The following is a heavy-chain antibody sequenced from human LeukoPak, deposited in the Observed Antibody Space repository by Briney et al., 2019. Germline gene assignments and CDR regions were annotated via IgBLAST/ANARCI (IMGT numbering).Heavy chain of an antibody. V-gene: IGHV4-30-4*01. D-gene: IGHD6-19*01. CDR1: GGSFSGYY. Sequence: SETLSLTCAVYGGSFSGYYWSWIRQPPGKGLEWIGFIYYSGSTYYNPSLKSRVTISVDTSKNQFSLKLSSVTAADTAVYYCARERRVAVAGTHIDYWGQGTLVTVSS. CDR2: IYYSGST. J-gene: IGHJ4*02. CDR3: ARERRVAVAGTHIDY.